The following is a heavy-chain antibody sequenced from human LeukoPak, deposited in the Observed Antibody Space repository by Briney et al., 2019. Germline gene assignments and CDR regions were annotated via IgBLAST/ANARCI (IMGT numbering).Heavy chain of an antibody. CDR2: INHSGST. CDR3: ATSIPAAIHNWFDP. Sequence: SETLSLTCAVYGGSFSGYYWSWIRQPPGKGLEWIGEINHSGSTNYNPSLKSRVTISVDTSKNQFSLKLSSVTAADTAVYYCATSIPAAIHNWFDPWGQGTLVTVSS. V-gene: IGHV4-34*01. D-gene: IGHD2-2*02. J-gene: IGHJ5*02. CDR1: GGSFSGYY.